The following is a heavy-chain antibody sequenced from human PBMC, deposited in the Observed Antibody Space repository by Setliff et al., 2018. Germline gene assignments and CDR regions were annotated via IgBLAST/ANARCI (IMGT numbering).Heavy chain of an antibody. Sequence: AGGSLRLSCVASGFAFNTYDMNWVRQAPGKGLEWVSAIHRTSDWVYDADSVKGRFTISRDNADNSLFLQMDSLRAEDTAVYYCARLALTGYDSSGYYYALDYYYYIDVWGKGTTVTVSS. J-gene: IGHJ6*03. CDR2: IHRTSDWV. D-gene: IGHD3-22*01. CDR1: GFAFNTYD. V-gene: IGHV3-21*01. CDR3: ARLALTGYDSSGYYYALDYYYYIDV.